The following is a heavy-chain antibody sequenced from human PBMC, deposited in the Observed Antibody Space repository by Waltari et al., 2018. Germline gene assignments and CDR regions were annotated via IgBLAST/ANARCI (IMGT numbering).Heavy chain of an antibody. CDR2: IWYDGSNK. Sequence: QVQLVESGGGVVQPGRSLRLSCAASGFTFSSYGMHWVRQAPGKGLEWVAVIWYDGSNKYYADSVKGRFTISRDNSKNTLYLQMNSLRAEDTAMYYCAKGQYCSSTSCYDWFDPWGQGTLVTVSS. J-gene: IGHJ5*02. CDR3: AKGQYCSSTSCYDWFDP. D-gene: IGHD2-2*01. V-gene: IGHV3-30*18. CDR1: GFTFSSYG.